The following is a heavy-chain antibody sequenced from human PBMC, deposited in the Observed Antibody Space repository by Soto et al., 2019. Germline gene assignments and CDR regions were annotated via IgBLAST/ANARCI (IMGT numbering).Heavy chain of an antibody. Sequence: ASVKVSCKASGYTFTSYGISWVRQAPGQGLEWMGGISAYNGNTNYAQKLQGRVTMTTDTLTSAAYMELRSLRSDDTAVYYCARGKRDQLLPDYWGQGTLVTVSS. J-gene: IGHJ4*02. CDR1: GYTFTSYG. D-gene: IGHD2-2*01. CDR3: ARGKRDQLLPDY. CDR2: ISAYNGNT. V-gene: IGHV1-18*01.